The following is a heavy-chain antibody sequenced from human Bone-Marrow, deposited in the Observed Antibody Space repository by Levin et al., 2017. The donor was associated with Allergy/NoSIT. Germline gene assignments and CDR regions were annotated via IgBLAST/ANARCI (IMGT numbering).Heavy chain of an antibody. CDR2: INPSGGST. D-gene: IGHD2-15*01. CDR1: GYTFTSYY. Sequence: ASVKVSCKASGYTFTSYYMHWVRQAPGQGLEWMGIINPSGGSTSYAQKFQGRVTMTRDTSTSTVYMELSSLRSEDTAVYYCARDQAPTAATHDAFDIWGQGTMVTVSS. CDR3: ARDQAPTAATHDAFDI. V-gene: IGHV1-46*01. J-gene: IGHJ3*02.